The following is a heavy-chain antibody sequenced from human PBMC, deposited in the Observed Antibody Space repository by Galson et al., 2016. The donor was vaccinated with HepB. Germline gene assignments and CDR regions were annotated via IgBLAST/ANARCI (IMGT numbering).Heavy chain of an antibody. CDR3: ARREGVHYSDRSDLADDAFNI. Sequence: TLSLTCTVSGGSIISNNSYWGWIRQSPGKGLEWIGNIYYSGNTYYNPSLKSRVTISVDTSTNEFSLKLRSVTVADTAVYYCARREGVHYSDRSDLADDAFNIWCQGNMVTVSS. CDR1: GGSIISNNSY. D-gene: IGHD3-22*01. J-gene: IGHJ3*02. V-gene: IGHV4-39*01. CDR2: IYYSGNT.